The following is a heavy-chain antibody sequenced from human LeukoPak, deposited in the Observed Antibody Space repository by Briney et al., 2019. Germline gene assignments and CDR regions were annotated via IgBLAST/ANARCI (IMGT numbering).Heavy chain of an antibody. CDR3: ASSCSGGSCSTPTRLDY. Sequence: SETLSLTCTVSGGSISSNAYYWAWIRQPPGKGLEWIGSIYSSVSTYYNPSLKSRVTISVDTSKNQFSLKLSSVTAADTAVYYCASSCSGGSCSTPTRLDYWGQGTLVTVSS. D-gene: IGHD2-15*01. CDR2: IYSSVST. V-gene: IGHV4-39*01. CDR1: GGSISSNAYY. J-gene: IGHJ4*02.